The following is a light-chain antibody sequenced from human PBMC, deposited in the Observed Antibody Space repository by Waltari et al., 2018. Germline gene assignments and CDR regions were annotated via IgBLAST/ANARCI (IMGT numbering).Light chain of an antibody. CDR1: QGISNW. CDR3: QQTNSFPRT. CDR2: AAS. V-gene: IGKV1-12*01. J-gene: IGKJ1*01. Sequence: DIQMTQSPSSVSASVGDRVTVTCRPSQGISNWLAWYHQKPGKAPKLLIYAASSLQSGVPSRFSGSGSGTDFTLTISSLQPEDFATYYCQQTNSFPRTFGQGTKVEIK.